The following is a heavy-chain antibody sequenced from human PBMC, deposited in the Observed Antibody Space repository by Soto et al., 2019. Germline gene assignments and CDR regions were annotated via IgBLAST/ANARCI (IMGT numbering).Heavy chain of an antibody. Sequence: QLQLQESGPGLVKPSETLSLTCNVSGGSIGTRNYYWAWIRQPPGKGLEWIGSLYYSGSTYYNPSLKSRGTIAVDTSKNQFSLKVTSVTAADTAVYYCAIHYSSGWDYFDYWGQGTLVTVSS. D-gene: IGHD6-19*01. CDR2: LYYSGST. J-gene: IGHJ4*02. V-gene: IGHV4-39*01. CDR3: AIHYSSGWDYFDY. CDR1: GGSIGTRNYY.